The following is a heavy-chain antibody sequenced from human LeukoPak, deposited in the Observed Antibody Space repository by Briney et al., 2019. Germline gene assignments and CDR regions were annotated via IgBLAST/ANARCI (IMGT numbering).Heavy chain of an antibody. D-gene: IGHD2-15*01. V-gene: IGHV4-39*07. CDR3: ARMATLYCSGGSCAG. Sequence: PSETLSLTCTVSGGSISSSSYYCGWIRQPPGKGLEWIGSIYYSGSTYYNPSLKSRVTILVDTSKNQFSLKLSSVTAADTAVYYCARMATLYCSGGSCAGWGQGTLVTVSS. CDR2: IYYSGST. J-gene: IGHJ4*02. CDR1: GGSISSSSYY.